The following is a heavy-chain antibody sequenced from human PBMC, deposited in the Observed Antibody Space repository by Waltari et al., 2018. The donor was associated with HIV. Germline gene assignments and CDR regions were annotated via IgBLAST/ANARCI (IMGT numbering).Heavy chain of an antibody. J-gene: IGHJ6*02. CDR1: GYSFTSYW. Sequence: EVQLVQSGAEVKKPGESLKISCKGSGYSFTSYWIGWVRQMPGKGLEWMGIIYPGDSDTRDSPSFQGQVTISADKSISTAYLQWSSLKASDTAMYYCARGIAAAGPYYYYYGMDVWGQGTTVTVSS. CDR3: ARGIAAAGPYYYYYGMDV. D-gene: IGHD6-13*01. V-gene: IGHV5-51*03. CDR2: IYPGDSDT.